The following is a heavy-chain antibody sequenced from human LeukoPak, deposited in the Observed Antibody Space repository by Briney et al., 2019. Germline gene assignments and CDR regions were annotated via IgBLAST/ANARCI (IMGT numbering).Heavy chain of an antibody. D-gene: IGHD2-21*02. V-gene: IGHV3-74*01. Sequence: GGSLRLSCAASGFTFSSHWMNWVRQAPGKGLVWVSHIDNDGSGTSYADSVTGRFTISRDNSKNTLYLQMNSLRAEDTAVYYCAKDFGVVVTAIPSYWGQGTLVTVSS. J-gene: IGHJ4*02. CDR1: GFTFSSHW. CDR3: AKDFGVVVTAIPSY. CDR2: IDNDGSGT.